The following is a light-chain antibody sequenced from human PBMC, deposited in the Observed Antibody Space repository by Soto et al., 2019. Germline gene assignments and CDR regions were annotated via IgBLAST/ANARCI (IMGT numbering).Light chain of an antibody. CDR1: QSVSSN. J-gene: IGKJ4*01. CDR2: GAS. CDR3: QQRYNWPLT. Sequence: EIVMTQSPATLSVSPGERATLSCRASQSVSSNLAWYQQKPGQAPRLLIYGASNGATGTPARSSGAGSGTDFTLTISSLEPEDFAVYYCQQRYNWPLTFGGGTKVDI. V-gene: IGKV3-11*01.